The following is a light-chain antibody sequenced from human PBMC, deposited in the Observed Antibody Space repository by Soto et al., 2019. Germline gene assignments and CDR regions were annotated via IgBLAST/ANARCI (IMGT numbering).Light chain of an antibody. CDR2: LGS. CDR3: MQATQIVPWT. V-gene: IGKV2-28*01. J-gene: IGKJ1*01. CDR1: QSLLHSDGYSY. Sequence: DIVMTQSPLSLPVTPGEPASISCRSSQSLLHSDGYSYLDWYLQKPGQSPQLLIDLGSIRASGVPDRFSGSGSGSDFTLKISRVEAEDVGVYYCMQATQIVPWTFGQGTRVDSK.